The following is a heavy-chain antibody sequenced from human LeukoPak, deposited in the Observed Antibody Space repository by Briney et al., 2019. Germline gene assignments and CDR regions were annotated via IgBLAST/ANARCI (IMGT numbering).Heavy chain of an antibody. D-gene: IGHD4-17*01. CDR3: TREGDYGDVYFDY. J-gene: IGHJ4*02. Sequence: GGSLRLSCTTSGFTFGDYAMSWVRQAPGKGLEWVGFIRSKAYGGTTEYAASVEGRFTISRDDSKSIAYLQMNSLKTEDTAVYYCTREGDYGDVYFDYWGQGTLVTVSS. CDR1: GFTFGDYA. CDR2: IRSKAYGGTT. V-gene: IGHV3-49*04.